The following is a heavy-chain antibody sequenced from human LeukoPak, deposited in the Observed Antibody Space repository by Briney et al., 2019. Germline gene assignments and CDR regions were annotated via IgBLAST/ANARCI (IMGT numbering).Heavy chain of an antibody. D-gene: IGHD4-17*01. J-gene: IGHJ6*02. CDR1: GYTFTSYD. V-gene: IGHV1-8*01. Sequence: ASVKVSCKASGYTFTSYDINWVRQATGQGLEWMGWMNPNSGNTGYAQKFQGRVTMTRNTSISTAYMELSSLRSEDTAVYYCARAYGDYGYPHYYYGMDVWGQGTTVTVSS. CDR2: MNPNSGNT. CDR3: ARAYGDYGYPHYYYGMDV.